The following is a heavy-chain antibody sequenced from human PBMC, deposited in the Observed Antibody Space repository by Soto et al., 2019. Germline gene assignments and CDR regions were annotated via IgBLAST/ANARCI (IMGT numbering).Heavy chain of an antibody. V-gene: IGHV4-34*01. J-gene: IGHJ6*03. CDR1: GGSFSSYY. CDR3: ARVRPGYCSGGSCYGGSYYYYYMDV. CDR2: INHSGST. D-gene: IGHD2-15*01. Sequence: SETLSLTCAVYGGSFSSYYWSWIRQPPGKGLEWIGEINHSGSTNYNPSLKSRVTISVDTSKNQFSLKLSSVTAADTAVYYCARVRPGYCSGGSCYGGSYYYYYMDVWGKGTTVTVSS.